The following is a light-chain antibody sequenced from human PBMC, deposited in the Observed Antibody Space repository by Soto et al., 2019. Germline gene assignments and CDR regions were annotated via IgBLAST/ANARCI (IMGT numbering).Light chain of an antibody. J-gene: IGKJ4*01. CDR3: QQRSNWPPLLN. V-gene: IGKV3-11*01. Sequence: EIVLTQSPATLSLSPGERATLSCRASQSVSSYLAWYQQKPGQAPRLLIYDASNRATGIPARFSGSGSGTDFTLTISSLEPEDFAVYYCQQRSNWPPLLNFGGGNKVEIK. CDR2: DAS. CDR1: QSVSSY.